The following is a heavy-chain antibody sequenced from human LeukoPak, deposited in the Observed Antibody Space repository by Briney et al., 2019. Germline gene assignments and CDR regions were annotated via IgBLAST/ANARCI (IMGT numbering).Heavy chain of an antibody. J-gene: IGHJ4*02. CDR2: IIPIFGTA. Sequence: ASVKVSCKASGGTFSSYAISWVRQAPGQGLEWMGGIIPIFGTANYAQKFQGRVTITADESTSTAYMELSSLRPEDTAVYYCARGGTGGSGSYYRDYFDYWGQGTLVTVSS. CDR1: GGTFSSYA. CDR3: ARGGTGGSGSYYRDYFDY. D-gene: IGHD3-10*01. V-gene: IGHV1-69*13.